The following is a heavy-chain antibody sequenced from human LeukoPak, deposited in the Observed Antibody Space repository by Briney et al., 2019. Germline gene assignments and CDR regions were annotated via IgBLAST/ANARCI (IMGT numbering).Heavy chain of an antibody. CDR3: ARSSRYYDSSGLQAYYSDY. V-gene: IGHV1-69*13. J-gene: IGHJ4*02. Sequence: ASVKVSXKASGGTFSSYAISWVRQAPGQGLEWMGGIIPIFGTANYAQKFQGRVTITADESTSTAYMELSSLRSEDTAVYYCARSSRYYDSSGLQAYYSDYWGQGTLVTVSS. CDR1: GGTFSSYA. CDR2: IIPIFGTA. D-gene: IGHD3-22*01.